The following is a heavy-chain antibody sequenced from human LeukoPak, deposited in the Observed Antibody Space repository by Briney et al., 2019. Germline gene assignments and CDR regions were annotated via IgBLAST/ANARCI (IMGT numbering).Heavy chain of an antibody. CDR2: INYRGNT. CDR3: ARESPRDDYGDFVVFDS. Sequence: SETLSLTCAVYGGSFSGSYWNWIRQPPGKGLEWIGKINYRGNTNYNPSLWGRVTISVDTSTNQFSLELRSVTAADTAVYFCARESPRDDYGDFVVFDSWGQGTLVTVSS. J-gene: IGHJ4*02. V-gene: IGHV4-34*01. CDR1: GGSFSGSY. D-gene: IGHD4-17*01.